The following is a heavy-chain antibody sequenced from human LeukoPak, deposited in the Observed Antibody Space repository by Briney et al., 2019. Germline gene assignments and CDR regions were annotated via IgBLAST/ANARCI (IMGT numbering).Heavy chain of an antibody. V-gene: IGHV3-30*18. CDR3: AKEDYYDREGMDV. J-gene: IGHJ6*02. CDR2: ISYDGSNK. Sequence: GRSLRLSCAASGFTFSSYGMHWVRQAPGKGLEWEAVISYDGSNKYYADSVKGRFTISRDNSKNTLYLQMNSLRAEDTAVYYCAKEDYYDREGMDVWGQGTTVTVSS. CDR1: GFTFSSYG. D-gene: IGHD3-22*01.